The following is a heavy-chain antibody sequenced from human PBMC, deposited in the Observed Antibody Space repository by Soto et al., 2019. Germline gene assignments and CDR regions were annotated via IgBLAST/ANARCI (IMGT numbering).Heavy chain of an antibody. CDR1: GGSISSSSYY. J-gene: IGHJ5*02. Sequence: QLQLQESGPGLVKPSETLSLTCTVSGGSISSSSYYWGWIRQPPGTGLEWIGSIYYSGSTYYNQSLKTRVTRAVDTSKNQFSLKLSSVTAADTAVYYCARLGLSSWGQGTLVTVSS. CDR2: IYYSGST. V-gene: IGHV4-39*01. CDR3: ARLGLSS.